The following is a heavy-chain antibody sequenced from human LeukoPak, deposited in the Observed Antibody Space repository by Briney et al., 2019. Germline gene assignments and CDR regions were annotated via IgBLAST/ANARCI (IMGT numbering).Heavy chain of an antibody. CDR2: IKQDGSEK. D-gene: IGHD2-15*01. J-gene: IGHJ5*02. CDR3: ARGVVAARNWFDP. CDR1: GFTFRSYW. V-gene: IGHV3-7*01. Sequence: RPGGSLRLSCAASGFTFRSYWMNWVRQAPGKGLEWVANIKQDGSEKYYVDSVKGRFTISRDNAKNSLYLQMNSLRAEDTAVYYCARGVVAARNWFDPWGQGTLVTVSS.